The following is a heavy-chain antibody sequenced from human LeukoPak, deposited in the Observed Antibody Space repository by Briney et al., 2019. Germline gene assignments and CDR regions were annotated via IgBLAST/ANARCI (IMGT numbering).Heavy chain of an antibody. CDR1: GFTFSSYA. V-gene: IGHV3-23*01. Sequence: GGSLRLSCAASGFTFSSYAMSWVRQAPGKGLEWVSTISNSDGSTYYADSVKGRFSISRDNSENTLYLQMNSLRAEDTAVYYCAKGTSLFYDAFDVWGQGTMVTVSS. J-gene: IGHJ3*01. CDR2: ISNSDGST. D-gene: IGHD1-1*01. CDR3: AKGTSLFYDAFDV.